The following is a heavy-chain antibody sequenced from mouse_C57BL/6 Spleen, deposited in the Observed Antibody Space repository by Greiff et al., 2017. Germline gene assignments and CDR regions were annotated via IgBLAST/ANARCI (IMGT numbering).Heavy chain of an antibody. J-gene: IGHJ2*01. CDR3: AREGDYYGSSYGDY. V-gene: IGHV1-22*01. Sequence: VQLKQSGPELVKPGASVKMSCKASGYTFTDYNMHWVKQSHGKSLEWIGYINPNNGGTSYNQKFKGKATLTVNKSSSTAYMELRSLTSEDSAVYYCAREGDYYGSSYGDYWGQGTTLTVSS. CDR2: INPNNGGT. D-gene: IGHD1-1*01. CDR1: GYTFTDYN.